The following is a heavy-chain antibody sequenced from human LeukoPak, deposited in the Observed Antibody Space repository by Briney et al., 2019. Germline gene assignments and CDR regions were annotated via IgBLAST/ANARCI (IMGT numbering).Heavy chain of an antibody. CDR2: ISSSSSYI. D-gene: IGHD6-6*01. J-gene: IGHJ5*02. V-gene: IGHV3-21*01. CDR1: GFTFSSYS. Sequence: GSLRLSCAASGFTFSSYSMNWVRQAPGKGLEWVSSISSSSSYIYYADSVKGRFTISRDNAKNSLYLQMNSLRAEDTAVYYCASQLAPRTGWFDPWGPGTLVTVSS. CDR3: ASQLAPRTGWFDP.